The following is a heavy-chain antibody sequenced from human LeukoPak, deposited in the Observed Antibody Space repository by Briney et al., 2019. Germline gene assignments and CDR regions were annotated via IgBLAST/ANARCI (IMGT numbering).Heavy chain of an antibody. Sequence: GESLKISCKGSGYSFTSYWIGWVRQMPGKGLEWMGRIDPSDSYTNYSPSFQGRVTISADKSISTAYLQWSSPKASDTAMYYCARHLSYSSGWSDYWGQGTLVTVSS. CDR2: IDPSDSYT. CDR3: ARHLSYSSGWSDY. J-gene: IGHJ4*02. CDR1: GYSFTSYW. V-gene: IGHV5-10-1*01. D-gene: IGHD6-19*01.